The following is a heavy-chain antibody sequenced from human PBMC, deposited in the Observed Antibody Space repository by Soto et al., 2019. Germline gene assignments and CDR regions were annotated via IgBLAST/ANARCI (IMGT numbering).Heavy chain of an antibody. J-gene: IGHJ4*02. CDR1: GFTFSSYE. V-gene: IGHV3-48*03. D-gene: IGHD3-10*01. CDR2: ISSSSSSI. CDR3: ASLSRFALDY. Sequence: EVQLVESGGGLVQPGGSLRLSCAASGFTFSSYEMNWVRQAPGKGLEWVSYISSSSSSINYANSVKGRFTISRDNAKNLLYLQMNSLRGEDTAVYYCASLSRFALDYWGQGTLVTVSS.